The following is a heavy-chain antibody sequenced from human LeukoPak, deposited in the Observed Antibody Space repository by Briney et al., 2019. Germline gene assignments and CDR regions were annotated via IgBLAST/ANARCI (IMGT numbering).Heavy chain of an antibody. D-gene: IGHD1-1*01. CDR3: ATINWNVDY. V-gene: IGHV3-66*01. J-gene: IGHJ4*02. CDR1: GFTVTDNY. Sequence: GGSLRLSCAASGFTVTDNYMSWLRQAPAKGLEWVSVLYSGGSTYYADSVKGRFTISRDNSRNTLYLQMNSLRDEDTAVYYCATINWNVDYWGQGTLVTVSS. CDR2: LYSGGST.